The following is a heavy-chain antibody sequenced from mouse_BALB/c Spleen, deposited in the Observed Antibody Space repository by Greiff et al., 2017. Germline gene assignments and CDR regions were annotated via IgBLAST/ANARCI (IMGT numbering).Heavy chain of an antibody. D-gene: IGHD2-4*01. J-gene: IGHJ3*01. CDR3: ARNYDYDVGFAY. V-gene: IGHV5-17*02. CDR2: ISSGSSTI. CDR1: GFTFSSFG. Sequence: EVQLVESGGGLVQPGGSRKLSCAASGFTFSSFGIHWVRQAPEKGLEWVAYISSGSSTIYYADTVKGRFTISRDNPKNTLFLQMTSLRSEDTAMYYCARNYDYDVGFAYWGQGTLVTVSA.